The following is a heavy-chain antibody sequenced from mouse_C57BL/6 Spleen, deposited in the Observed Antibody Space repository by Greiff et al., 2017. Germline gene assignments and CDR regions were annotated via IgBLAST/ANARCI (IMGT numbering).Heavy chain of an antibody. D-gene: IGHD2-3*01. CDR1: GYTFTDYY. V-gene: IGHV1-26*01. CDR2: INPNNGGT. CDR3: ARDYDGYSYYFDY. Sequence: VQLQQSGPELVKPGASVKISCKASGYTFTDYYMNWVKQSHGKSLEWIGDINPNNGGTSYNQKFKGKATLTVDKSPSTAYMELRSLTSEDSAVYYCARDYDGYSYYFDYWGQGTTLTVSS. J-gene: IGHJ2*01.